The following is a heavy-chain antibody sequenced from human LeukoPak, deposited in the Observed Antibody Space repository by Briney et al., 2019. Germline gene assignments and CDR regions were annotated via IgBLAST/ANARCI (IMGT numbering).Heavy chain of an antibody. CDR1: GGSISSYY. V-gene: IGHV4-59*12. CDR2: IYYSGST. J-gene: IGHJ5*02. Sequence: SETLSLTCTVSGGSISSYYWSWIRQPPGKGLEWIGYIYYSGSTNYNPSLKSRVTISVDTSKNQFSLKLSSVTAADTAVYYCARTTDYYGSGSYGADWFDPWGQGTLVTVSS. D-gene: IGHD3-10*01. CDR3: ARTTDYYGSGSYGADWFDP.